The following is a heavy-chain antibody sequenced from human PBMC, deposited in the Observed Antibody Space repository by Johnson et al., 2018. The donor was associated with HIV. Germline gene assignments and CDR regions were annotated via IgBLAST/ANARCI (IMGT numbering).Heavy chain of an antibody. V-gene: IGHV3-20*04. CDR2: INWNGGRI. CDR3: ATTDIVGAFDI. CDR1: GFAFDEYA. D-gene: IGHD2-15*01. J-gene: IGHJ3*02. Sequence: VQLVESGGGVVRPGGSLRLSCGASGFAFDEYAMSWVRQGPGKGLEWVSGINWNGGRIGYADSVKGRFTISRDNAKNSLYLQMNSLRAEDTALYYCATTDIVGAFDIWGQGTMVTVSS.